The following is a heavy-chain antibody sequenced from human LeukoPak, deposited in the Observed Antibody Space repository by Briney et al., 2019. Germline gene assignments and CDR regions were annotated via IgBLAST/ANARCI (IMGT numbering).Heavy chain of an antibody. CDR2: IYYSGST. CDR3: ARNEGRLLWFGELSPFDY. D-gene: IGHD3-10*01. V-gene: IGHV4-59*01. J-gene: IGHJ4*02. CDR1: GGSISSYY. Sequence: PSETLSLTCTVSGGSISSYYWSWIRQPPGKGLEWIGYIYYSGSTNYNPSLKSRVTISVDTSKNQFSLKLSSVTAADTAVHYCARNEGRLLWFGELSPFDYWGQGTLVTVSS.